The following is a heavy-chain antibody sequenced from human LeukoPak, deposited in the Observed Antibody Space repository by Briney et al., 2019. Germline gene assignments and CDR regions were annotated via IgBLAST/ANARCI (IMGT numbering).Heavy chain of an antibody. CDR2: IYSGGST. J-gene: IGHJ4*02. CDR3: ARAGGTSKYYFDY. CDR1: GFTVSSNY. Sequence: LAGGSLRLSCAASGFTVSSNYMSWVRQAPGKGLEWVSVIYSGGSTYYADSVKGRFTISRDNSKNTLYLQMNSLRAEDTAVYYCARAGGTSKYYFDYWGQGTLVTVSS. V-gene: IGHV3-53*01. D-gene: IGHD1-26*01.